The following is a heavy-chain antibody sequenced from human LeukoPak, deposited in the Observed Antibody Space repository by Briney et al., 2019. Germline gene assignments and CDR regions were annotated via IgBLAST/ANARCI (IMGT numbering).Heavy chain of an antibody. J-gene: IGHJ5*02. CDR1: GGSIDRSSYY. V-gene: IGHV4-39*01. CDR2: IYYSGNT. Sequence: KPSETLSLTCTVSGGSIDRSSYYWGWIRQPPGKGLEWIGSIYYSGNTYYNSSLKSRITISVNTTKNQVALKLSSVTAADTAVYYRARVRGPDGWFAPWGRGTLVSVSS. CDR3: ARVRGPDGWFAP.